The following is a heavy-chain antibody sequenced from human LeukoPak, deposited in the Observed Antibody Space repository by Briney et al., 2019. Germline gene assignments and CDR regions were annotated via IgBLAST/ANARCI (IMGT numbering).Heavy chain of an antibody. Sequence: SETLSLTCAVYGGSFSDHYWGWIRQPPGKGLEWIGDINHRGSANYNPSLKSRVVLSVDTSKKQFSLRINSVTAADTAVYYGARGPDWGQGTLVIVSS. V-gene: IGHV4-34*01. CDR3: ARGPD. CDR1: GGSFSDHY. J-gene: IGHJ4*02. CDR2: INHRGSA.